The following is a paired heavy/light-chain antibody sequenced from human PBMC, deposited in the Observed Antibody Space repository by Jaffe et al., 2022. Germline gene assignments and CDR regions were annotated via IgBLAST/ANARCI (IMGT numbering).Heavy chain of an antibody. CDR2: IKQDGSEK. D-gene: IGHD3-10*01. CDR1: GFTFSSYW. Sequence: EVQLVESGGGLVQPGGSLRLSCAASGFTFSSYWMSWVRQAPGKGLEWVANIKQDGSEKYYVDSVKGRFTISRDNAKNSLYLQMNSLRAEDTAVYYCARGAVAVTMVQGVITPYIERFDYWGQGTLVTVSS. J-gene: IGHJ4*02. CDR3: ARGAVAVTMVQGVITPYIERFDY. V-gene: IGHV3-7*01.
Light chain of an antibody. J-gene: IGLJ1*01. V-gene: IGLV3-1*01. CDR3: QAWDSSTFNYV. CDR1: KLGDKY. CDR2: QDS. Sequence: SYELTQPPSVSVSPGQTASITCSGDKLGDKYACWYQQKPGQSPVLVIYQDSKRPSGIPERFSGSNSGNTATLTISGTQAMDEADYYCQAWDSSTFNYVFGTGTKVTVL.